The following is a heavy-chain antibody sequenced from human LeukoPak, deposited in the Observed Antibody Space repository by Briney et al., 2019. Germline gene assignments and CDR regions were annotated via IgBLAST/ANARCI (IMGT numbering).Heavy chain of an antibody. J-gene: IGHJ4*02. CDR2: IYYSGST. CDR1: GYSISSGYY. D-gene: IGHD2-15*01. Sequence: PSETLSLTCIVSGYSISSGYYWGWIRQPPGKGLEWIGSIYYSGSTYYNPSLKSRVTISVDTSKNQFSLKLSSVTAADTAVYYCARRGGYCSGGSCYDYFDYWGQGTLVTVSS. CDR3: ARRGGYCSGGSCYDYFDY. V-gene: IGHV4-38-2*02.